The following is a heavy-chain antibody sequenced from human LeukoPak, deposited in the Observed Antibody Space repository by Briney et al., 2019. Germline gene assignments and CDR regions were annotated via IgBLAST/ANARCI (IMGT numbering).Heavy chain of an antibody. CDR3: ARGGPPDIVVVPAAIYYFDY. Sequence: PSETLSLTCTVSGGSISSGGYYWSWIRQHPGKGLEWIGYIYYSGSTYYNPSLKSRVTISADTSKNQFSLKLSSVTAADTAVYYCARGGPPDIVVVPAAIYYFDYWGQGTLVTVSS. V-gene: IGHV4-31*03. CDR2: IYYSGST. D-gene: IGHD2-2*02. CDR1: GGSISSGGYY. J-gene: IGHJ4*02.